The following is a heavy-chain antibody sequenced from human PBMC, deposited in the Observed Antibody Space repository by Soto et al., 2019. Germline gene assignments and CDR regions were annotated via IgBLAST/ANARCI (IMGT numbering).Heavy chain of an antibody. V-gene: IGHV4-39*01. Sequence: SETLSLTCTVSCGPISRRSYSWAWIREPPGKGLEWIGTLYYSGNTYYNPCLKSRVTISVDTSKNQFSLKLSSVTAADTAVYYCATRQGGSYNWFDPWGQGTLVTVSS. CDR1: CGPISRRSYS. D-gene: IGHD2-15*01. CDR3: ATRQGGSYNWFDP. J-gene: IGHJ5*02. CDR2: LYYSGNT.